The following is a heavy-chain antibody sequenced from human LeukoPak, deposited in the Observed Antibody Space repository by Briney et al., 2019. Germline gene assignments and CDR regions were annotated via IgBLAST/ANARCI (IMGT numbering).Heavy chain of an antibody. D-gene: IGHD1-7*01. V-gene: IGHV3-23*01. CDR1: GFTFSSYA. CDR2: VSASTTST. J-gene: IGHJ4*02. Sequence: QPGGSLRLSCAASGFTFSSYAMSWVRQTPEKGLEWVSGVSASTTSTYYGDSVKGRFTISRDNSKSTLYLHMSSLRAEDTAVYYCAKDHVRGSITGTTVDYWGQGTLVTVSS. CDR3: AKDHVRGSITGTTVDY.